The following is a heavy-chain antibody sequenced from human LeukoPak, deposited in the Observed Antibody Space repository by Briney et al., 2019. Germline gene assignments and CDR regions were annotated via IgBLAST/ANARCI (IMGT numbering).Heavy chain of an antibody. V-gene: IGHV4-59*01. Sequence: SETLSLTRTVSGGSISSYYWSWIRQPPGKGLEWIGYIYYSGSTNYNPSLKSRVTISVDTSKNQFSLKLSSVTAADTAVYYCARGHTRYYFDYWGQGTLVTVSS. J-gene: IGHJ4*02. CDR3: ARGHTRYYFDY. CDR1: GGSISSYY. CDR2: IYYSGST. D-gene: IGHD1-1*01.